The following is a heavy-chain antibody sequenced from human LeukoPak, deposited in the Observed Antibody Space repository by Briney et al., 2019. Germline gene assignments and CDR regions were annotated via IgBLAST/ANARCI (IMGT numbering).Heavy chain of an antibody. CDR3: ARRVGIVVVVAAYNWFDP. Sequence: SETLSLTCTVSGGSISGYYWSWIRQPPGKGLEWIGYIYYSGSTNYNPSLKSRVTISGDTSENQFSLKLRSVTAADTAVYYCARRVGIVVVVAAYNWFDPWGQGTLVTVSS. J-gene: IGHJ5*02. V-gene: IGHV4-59*01. CDR1: GGSISGYY. CDR2: IYYSGST. D-gene: IGHD2-15*01.